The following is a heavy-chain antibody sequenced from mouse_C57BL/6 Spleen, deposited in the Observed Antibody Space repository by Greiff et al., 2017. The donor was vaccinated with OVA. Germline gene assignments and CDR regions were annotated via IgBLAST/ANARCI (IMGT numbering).Heavy chain of an antibody. J-gene: IGHJ3*01. CDR1: GYTFTSYW. CDR3: TRKETAQATGGFAY. V-gene: IGHV1-5*01. D-gene: IGHD3-2*02. CDR2: IYPGNSDT. Sequence: VQLQQSGTVLARPGASVKMSCKTSGYTFTSYWMHWVKQRPGQGLEWIGAIYPGNSDTSYNQKFKGKAKLTAVTSASTAYMELSSLTNEDSAVYYCTRKETAQATGGFAYWGQGTLVTVSA.